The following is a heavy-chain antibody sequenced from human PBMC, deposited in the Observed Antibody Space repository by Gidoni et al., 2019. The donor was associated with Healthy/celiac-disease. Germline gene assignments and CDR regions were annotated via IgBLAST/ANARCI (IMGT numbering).Heavy chain of an antibody. D-gene: IGHD2-2*01. CDR3: ARVIRYCSSTSCYRGGFDY. J-gene: IGHJ4*02. Sequence: QVQLVQSGAEVKKPGASVKVSCKASGYTFTRYGISWVRKAPGKGLKWMGWVSAYNGNTNSAQKLQGRVTMTTDTPTSTAYRELRSLRSDDTAVYYCARVIRYCSSTSCYRGGFDYWGQGTLVTVSS. V-gene: IGHV1-18*01. CDR1: GYTFTRYG. CDR2: VSAYNGNT.